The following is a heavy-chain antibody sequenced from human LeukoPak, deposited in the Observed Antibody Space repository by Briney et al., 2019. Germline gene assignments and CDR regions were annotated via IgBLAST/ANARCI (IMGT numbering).Heavy chain of an antibody. Sequence: SETLSLICTVSIVSGGSFSNNYWAWIRQPPGKGPEWIGSIYYSGSTTYNPSLESRVIISVDTSKNQFSLTLYSVTAAGTAVYYCARRPPPLKAAAGFDYWGQGIPVTVSS. V-gene: IGHV4-59*08. CDR2: IYYSGST. J-gene: IGHJ4*02. D-gene: IGHD6-13*01. CDR3: ARRPPPLKAAAGFDY. CDR1: GGSFSNNY.